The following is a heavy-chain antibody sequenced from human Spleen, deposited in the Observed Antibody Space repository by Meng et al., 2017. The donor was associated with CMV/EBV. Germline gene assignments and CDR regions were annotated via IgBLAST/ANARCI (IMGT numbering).Heavy chain of an antibody. Sequence: SSVNVSCKASGGTFSSYAISWVRQAPGQGLEWMGGIIPIFGTANYAQKFQGRVTITTDESTSTAYMELSSLRSEDTAVYYCARDYFRHCSSTSCYSSLYYYYGMDVWGQGTTVTVSS. J-gene: IGHJ6*02. D-gene: IGHD2-2*02. V-gene: IGHV1-69*05. CDR2: IIPIFGTA. CDR3: ARDYFRHCSSTSCYSSLYYYYGMDV. CDR1: GGTFSSYA.